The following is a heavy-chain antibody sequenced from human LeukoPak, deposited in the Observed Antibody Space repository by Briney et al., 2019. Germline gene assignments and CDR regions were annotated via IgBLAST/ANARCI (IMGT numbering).Heavy chain of an antibody. CDR2: IYYTGST. J-gene: IGHJ3*01. CDR3: VRHDPIGNSQPLGV. CDR1: GGSITNYY. V-gene: IGHV4-59*12. D-gene: IGHD4-23*01. Sequence: PSETLSLTCTVSGGSITNYYWSWIRQPPGKGLEWIAYIYYTGSTNYNPSLKSRLTVSLDMSKNHFSLKLTSVTAADTAVYYRVRHDPIGNSQPLGVWGQGTKVTVSS.